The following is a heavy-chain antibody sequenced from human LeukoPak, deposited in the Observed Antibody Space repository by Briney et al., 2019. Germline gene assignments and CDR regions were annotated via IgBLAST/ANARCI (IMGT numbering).Heavy chain of an antibody. CDR2: ISSGSTYV. D-gene: IGHD4-17*01. Sequence: GGSLRLSCAASGFTFSSYTMNCVRQAPGRGRDWVSSISSGSTYVYYADSVKGRFTISRDNAKNSLYLQMNNLRVEDTAIYYCARVNGDYERGGAPDYWGQGTLVTVSS. V-gene: IGHV3-21*01. J-gene: IGHJ4*02. CDR1: GFTFSSYT. CDR3: ARVNGDYERGGAPDY.